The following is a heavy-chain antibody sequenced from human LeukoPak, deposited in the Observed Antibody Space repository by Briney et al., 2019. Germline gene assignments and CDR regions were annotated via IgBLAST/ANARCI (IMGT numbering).Heavy chain of an antibody. V-gene: IGHV4-59*05. Sequence: SETLSLTCTVSGGSLSSYYWSWIRQPPGKGLEWIGSIYYSGSTYYNPSLKSRVTISVDTSKNQFSLKLSSVTAADTAVYYCARHRAQGGPAAGTVDYWGQGTLVTVSS. CDR3: ARHRAQGGPAAGTVDY. D-gene: IGHD6-13*01. CDR1: GGSLSSYY. J-gene: IGHJ4*02. CDR2: IYYSGST.